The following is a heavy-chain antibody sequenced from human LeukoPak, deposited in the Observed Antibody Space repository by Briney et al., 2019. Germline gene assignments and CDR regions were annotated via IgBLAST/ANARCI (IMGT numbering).Heavy chain of an antibody. J-gene: IGHJ3*02. Sequence: PGGSLRLSCAASGFTFSSYGTHWVRQAPGKGLEWVAVISYDGSNKYYADSVKGRFTISRDNSKNTLYLQMNSLRAEDTAVYYCAKRQLKDIVVVVAATLGAFDIWGQGTMVTVSS. D-gene: IGHD2-15*01. V-gene: IGHV3-30*18. CDR2: ISYDGSNK. CDR1: GFTFSSYG. CDR3: AKRQLKDIVVVVAATLGAFDI.